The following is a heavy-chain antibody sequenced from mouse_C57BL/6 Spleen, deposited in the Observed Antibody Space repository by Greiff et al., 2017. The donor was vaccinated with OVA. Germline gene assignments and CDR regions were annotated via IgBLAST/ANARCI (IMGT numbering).Heavy chain of an antibody. J-gene: IGHJ2*01. CDR1: GYTFTSYW. CDR3: ARSAIVTTYFDY. V-gene: IGHV1-52*01. D-gene: IGHD2-5*01. Sequence: QVQLQQPGAELVRPGSSVKLSCKASGYTFTSYWMHWVKQRPIQGLEWIGNIDPSDSETHYNQKFKDKATLTVDKSSSTAYMQLSSLTSEDSAVHYCARSAIVTTYFDYWGQGTTLTVSS. CDR2: IDPSDSET.